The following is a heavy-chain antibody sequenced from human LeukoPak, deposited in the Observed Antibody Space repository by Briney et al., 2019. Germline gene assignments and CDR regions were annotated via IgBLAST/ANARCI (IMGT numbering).Heavy chain of an antibody. V-gene: IGHV4-39*07. CDR1: GGSISSYY. CDR3: AREKGSGYDYPWDYYYYMDV. Sequence: NTSETLSLTCTVSGGSISSYYWSWIRQPPGKGLEWIGSIYYSGSTYYNPSLKSRVTISVDTSKNQFSLKLSSVTAADTAVYYCAREKGSGYDYPWDYYYYMDVWGKGTTVTVSS. CDR2: IYYSGST. D-gene: IGHD5-12*01. J-gene: IGHJ6*03.